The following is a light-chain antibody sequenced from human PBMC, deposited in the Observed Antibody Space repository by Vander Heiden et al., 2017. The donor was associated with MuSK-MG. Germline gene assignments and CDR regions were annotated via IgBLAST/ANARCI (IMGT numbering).Light chain of an antibody. V-gene: IGLV2-14*01. CDR1: SSDVGGYNY. Sequence: QSALTQPASVSGSPGQSITISCTGTSSDVGGYNYVSWYQQHPGKAPKLRIYDVSNRPSGVSNRFSGSKSGNTASLTISGLQAEDEADYYCSSYTSSITYVFGTGTKVTVL. CDR2: DVS. CDR3: SSYTSSITYV. J-gene: IGLJ1*01.